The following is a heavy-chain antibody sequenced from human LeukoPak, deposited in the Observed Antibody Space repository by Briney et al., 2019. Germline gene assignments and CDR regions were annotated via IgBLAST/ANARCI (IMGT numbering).Heavy chain of an antibody. J-gene: IGHJ4*02. V-gene: IGHV3-48*03. Sequence: TGGSLRLSCAASGFTVSSYEMNWVRQALGKGLDWVSYISSSGSTIYYADSVKCRFTISRDNAKNSLYLQMNSLRVEDTAVYYCATDYWGQGTLVTVSS. CDR1: GFTVSSYE. CDR3: ATDY. CDR2: ISSSGSTI.